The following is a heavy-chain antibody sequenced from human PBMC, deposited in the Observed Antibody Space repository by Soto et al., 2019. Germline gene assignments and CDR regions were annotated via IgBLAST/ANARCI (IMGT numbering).Heavy chain of an antibody. CDR2: ISSNGGST. V-gene: IGHV3-64D*06. J-gene: IGHJ4*02. CDR1: GVTFSSYA. CDR3: VKVWGFWSGYSFDY. Sequence: PGGPLRLSCSASGVTFSSYAMHWVRQAPGKGLEYVSAISSNGGSTYYADSVKGRFTISRDNSKNTLYLQMSSLRAEDTAVYYCVKVWGFWSGYSFDYWGQGTLVTVSS. D-gene: IGHD3-3*01.